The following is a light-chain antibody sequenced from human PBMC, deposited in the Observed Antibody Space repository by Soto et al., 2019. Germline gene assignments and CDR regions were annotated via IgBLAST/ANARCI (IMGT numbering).Light chain of an antibody. V-gene: IGKV1-9*01. CDR2: AAS. CDR3: QQLKNYPLT. Sequence: DIQLTQSPSFLSASVGDRVTITCRASQGISSYLAWYQQKPGRAPKLLIYAASTLQSGVPARFNGSGSGTEFTLTISSMQPEDFATYHCQQLKNYPLTFGGGTKVEIK. CDR1: QGISSY. J-gene: IGKJ4*01.